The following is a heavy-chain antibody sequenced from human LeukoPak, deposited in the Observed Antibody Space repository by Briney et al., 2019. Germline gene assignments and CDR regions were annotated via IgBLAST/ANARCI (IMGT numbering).Heavy chain of an antibody. CDR3: ARDERLLSFLK. D-gene: IGHD3-3*01. J-gene: IGHJ4*02. CDR1: GFTFSRYW. CDR2: TNSDGSST. Sequence: PGGSLRLSCASSGFTFSRYWMYWVRQAPGRGLVWVSHTNSDGSSTGYADSVKGRFTISRDNSKNTLYLQMNSLRAEDTAIYYCARDERLLSFLKWGQGTLVTVSS. V-gene: IGHV3-74*01.